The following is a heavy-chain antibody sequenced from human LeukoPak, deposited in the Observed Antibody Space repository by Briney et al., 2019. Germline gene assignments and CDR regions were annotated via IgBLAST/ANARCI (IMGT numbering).Heavy chain of an antibody. Sequence: SETLSLTCTVSGGSISSYDWSWIRQPAGRGLEWIGRIYISGSGSTNYNPSLKSRVTMSVDTSKNQFSLKLSSVTAADTAVYYCARDKRVAVAGTYIYYYYMDVWGNGTTVTISS. V-gene: IGHV4-4*07. CDR1: GGSISSYD. CDR2: IYISGSGST. J-gene: IGHJ6*03. D-gene: IGHD6-19*01. CDR3: ARDKRVAVAGTYIYYYYMDV.